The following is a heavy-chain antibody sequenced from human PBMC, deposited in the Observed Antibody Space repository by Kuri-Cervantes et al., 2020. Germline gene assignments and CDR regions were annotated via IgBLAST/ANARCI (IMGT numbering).Heavy chain of an antibody. V-gene: IGHV1-69*02. Sequence: SVKVSCKASGGTFSSYTISWVRQAPGQGLEWMGRIIPILGIANYAQKFQGRVTITADKSTSTAYMELSSLRAEDTAVYYCAKGPGGSSSGWYVGIDWGQGTLVTVSS. CDR2: IIPILGIA. CDR3: AKGPGGSSSGWYVGID. J-gene: IGHJ4*02. D-gene: IGHD6-19*01. CDR1: GGTFSSYT.